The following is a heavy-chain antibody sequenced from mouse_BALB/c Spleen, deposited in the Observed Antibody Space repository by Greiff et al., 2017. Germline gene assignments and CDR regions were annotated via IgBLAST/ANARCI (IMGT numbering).Heavy chain of an antibody. CDR3: ARNRDGNYAWFAY. D-gene: IGHD2-1*01. V-gene: IGHV2-2*02. J-gene: IGHJ3*01. Sequence: QVQLKQSGPGLVQPSQSLSITCTVSGFSFTSYGVHWVRQSPGKGLEWLGVIWSGGSTDYNAAFISRLSISKDNSKSQVFFKMNSLQANDTAIYYCARNRDGNYAWFAYWGQGTLVTVSA. CDR1: GFSFTSYG. CDR2: IWSGGST.